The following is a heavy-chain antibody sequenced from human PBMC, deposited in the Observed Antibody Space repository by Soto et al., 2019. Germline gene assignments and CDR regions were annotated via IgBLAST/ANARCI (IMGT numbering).Heavy chain of an antibody. J-gene: IGHJ5*01. Sequence: GGSLRLSCAVFGFTFSSYEMNWVRQAPGKGLEWVSYISSRGGTIYYAESVKGRFTISRDNAKNSLNLQMNSLRAEDTAIYYCARGTATGNWGRFDSWGQGSLVTVSS. CDR1: GFTFSSYE. V-gene: IGHV3-48*03. D-gene: IGHD6-13*01. CDR3: ARGTATGNWGRFDS. CDR2: ISSRGGTI.